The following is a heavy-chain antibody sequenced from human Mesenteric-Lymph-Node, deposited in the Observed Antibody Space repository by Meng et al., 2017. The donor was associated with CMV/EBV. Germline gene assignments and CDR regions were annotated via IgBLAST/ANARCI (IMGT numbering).Heavy chain of an antibody. CDR2: IYNTGSS. D-gene: IGHD3-3*01. CDR1: ISDSFF. Sequence: ISDSFFWSGIRQPPGKGVEWIGYIYNTGSSNDNPYLRSRITISLDTSKNQLYLKLSSVTAADTAVYYGARPHYDFSSGYYSDVFDLWGQGTVVTVSS. J-gene: IGHJ3*01. V-gene: IGHV4-61*07. CDR3: ARPHYDFSSGYYSDVFDL.